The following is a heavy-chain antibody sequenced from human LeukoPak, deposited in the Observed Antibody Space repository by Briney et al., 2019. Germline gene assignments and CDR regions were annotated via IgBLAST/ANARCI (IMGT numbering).Heavy chain of an antibody. CDR3: ATTIVVVVAATRTDAFDI. Sequence: MGXFDPEDGETIYAQKFQGRVTMTEDTSTDTAYMELSSLRSEDTAVYYCATTIVVVVAATRTDAFDIWGQGTMVTVSS. V-gene: IGHV1-24*01. D-gene: IGHD2-15*01. J-gene: IGHJ3*02. CDR2: FDPEDGET.